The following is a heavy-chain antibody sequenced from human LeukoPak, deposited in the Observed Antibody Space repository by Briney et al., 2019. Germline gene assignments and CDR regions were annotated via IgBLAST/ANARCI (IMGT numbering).Heavy chain of an antibody. CDR3: ARDGAPYYDILTGYNHQVDYGMDV. CDR1: GGSVSSGSNY. V-gene: IGHV4-61*01. D-gene: IGHD3-9*01. Sequence: PPETLSLTCTVSGGSVSSGSNYWSWIRQPPGKGLEWVGYTYYSGSANYNPSLKSRVTISVDTSKNQFSLKLSAVTAADTAVYYCARDGAPYYDILTGYNHQVDYGMDVWGQGTTVTVSS. CDR2: TYYSGSA. J-gene: IGHJ6*02.